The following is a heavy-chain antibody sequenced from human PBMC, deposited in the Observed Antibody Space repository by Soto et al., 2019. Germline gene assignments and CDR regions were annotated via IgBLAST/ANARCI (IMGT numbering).Heavy chain of an antibody. CDR2: INPSGGT. CDR3: ARVLAARASRDFDY. J-gene: IGHJ4*02. V-gene: IGHV4-34*01. Sequence: QVQLQQWGAGLLKPSETLSLPCAVYGGSFSTDYWSWIRQPPGKGLEWIGEINPSGGTNYNPSLKSRVTISVATSKTQFSLKLSSVTAADTAVYYCARVLAARASRDFDYWGQGTLVTVSS. CDR1: GGSFSTDY. D-gene: IGHD6-6*01.